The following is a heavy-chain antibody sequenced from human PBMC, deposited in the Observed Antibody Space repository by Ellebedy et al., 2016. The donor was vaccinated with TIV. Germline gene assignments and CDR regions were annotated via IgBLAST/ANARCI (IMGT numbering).Heavy chain of an antibody. J-gene: IGHJ6*02. CDR3: ARDKGRPPANLDV. D-gene: IGHD2-2*01. V-gene: IGHV3-23*01. CDR1: GFNFGGHA. Sequence: PGGSLRLSCAASGFNFGGHAMKWVRQAPGKGLEWVSSIGSSAYTTHYADSVKGRFTISRDNSKNTLYLQMNSLRVDDTAIYYCARDKGRPPANLDVWGQGTAVTVSS. CDR2: IGSSAYTT.